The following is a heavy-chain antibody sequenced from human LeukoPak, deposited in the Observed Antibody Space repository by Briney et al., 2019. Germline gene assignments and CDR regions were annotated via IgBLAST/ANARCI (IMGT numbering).Heavy chain of an antibody. Sequence: GGSLRLSCAASGFTFSSYWMIWVRQAPGKGLEGVANIKQDGSEKYYVDSVKGRFTISRDNAKNSLYLQMNSLRAGDTAVYYCARARGYSYGFDYWGQGTLVTVSS. CDR2: IKQDGSEK. J-gene: IGHJ4*02. CDR1: GFTFSSYW. V-gene: IGHV3-7*01. CDR3: ARARGYSYGFDY. D-gene: IGHD5-18*01.